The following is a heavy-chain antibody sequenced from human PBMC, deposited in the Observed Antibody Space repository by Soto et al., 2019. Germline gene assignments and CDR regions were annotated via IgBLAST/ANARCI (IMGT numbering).Heavy chain of an antibody. J-gene: IGHJ3*01. CDR3: AIRRGYSGYDSAFDV. CDR2: LYSGGRT. CDR1: GFNVSSTH. V-gene: IGHV3-53*01. Sequence: EVQLVESGGGLIQPGGSLRLSCAASGFNVSSTHMSWVRQAPGKGLEWVSLLYSGGRTYYADSVKGRFTISRDNSKNTLYLQMNSLRAADTAVYYCAIRRGYSGYDSAFDVWGQGTMVTVSS. D-gene: IGHD5-12*01.